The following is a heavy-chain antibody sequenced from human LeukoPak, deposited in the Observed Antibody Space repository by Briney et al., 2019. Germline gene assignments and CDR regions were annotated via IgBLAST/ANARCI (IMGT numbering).Heavy chain of an antibody. Sequence: SETLSLTCAVYGGSFSGYYWSWIRQPPGKGLEWIGEINHSGSTNYNPSLKSRVTISVDTSKNQFSLKLSSVTAADTAVYYCARGHSSRAGGPIYYYYYYMDVWGKGTTVTISS. V-gene: IGHV4-34*01. CDR2: INHSGST. J-gene: IGHJ6*03. CDR1: GGSFSGYY. CDR3: ARGHSSRAGGPIYYYYYYMDV. D-gene: IGHD6-13*01.